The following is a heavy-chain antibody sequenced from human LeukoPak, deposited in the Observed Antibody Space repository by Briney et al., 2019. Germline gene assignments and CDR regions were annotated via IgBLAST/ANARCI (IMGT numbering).Heavy chain of an antibody. J-gene: IGHJ4*02. CDR3: ARDGPSGSFDY. Sequence: SETLSLTCAVYGGSFSDYYWSWIRQPPGKGLEWIGEISHSGSTNYNPSLKSRVTISVDTSKNQFSLKLSSVTAADTAVYYCARDGPSGSFDYWGQGTLVTVS. CDR1: GGSFSDYY. D-gene: IGHD3-10*01. CDR2: ISHSGST. V-gene: IGHV4-34*01.